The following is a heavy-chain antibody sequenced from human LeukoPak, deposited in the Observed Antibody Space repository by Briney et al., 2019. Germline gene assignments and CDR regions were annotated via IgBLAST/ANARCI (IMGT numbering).Heavy chain of an antibody. CDR2: ISYDGSNK. Sequence: GGSLRLSCAASGFTFSSYGTHWVRQAAGKGLEWVAVISYDGSNKYYADSVKGRFTISRDNAKNSLYLQMNSLRAEDTAVYYCAREEMGGTTRSGALTWGQGTLVTVSS. D-gene: IGHD1-14*01. CDR3: AREEMGGTTRSGALT. CDR1: GFTFSSYG. V-gene: IGHV3-30*03. J-gene: IGHJ5*02.